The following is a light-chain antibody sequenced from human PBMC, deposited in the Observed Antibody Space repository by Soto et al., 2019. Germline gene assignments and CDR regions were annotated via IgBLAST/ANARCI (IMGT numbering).Light chain of an antibody. CDR2: EES. CDR1: QAVPNN. Sequence: DIHLTQSPSFLSASVGDRVTITCRPSQAVPNNMAWYQQKPGKPPKLLIYEESTLHSGVPSRFSGRKSGTQFTLTIDSLQPEDFATYYCQPVKTYPRTFGGGTNVEIK. V-gene: IGKV1-9*01. J-gene: IGKJ4*01. CDR3: QPVKTYPRT.